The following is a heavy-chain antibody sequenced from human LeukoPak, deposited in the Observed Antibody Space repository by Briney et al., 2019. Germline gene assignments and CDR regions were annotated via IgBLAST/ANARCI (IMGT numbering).Heavy chain of an antibody. J-gene: IGHJ5*02. CDR2: IKQDGSEK. V-gene: IGHV3-7*01. Sequence: GGSLRLSCAASGFIVSSNYLSWVRQAPGKGLEWVANIKQDGSEKYYVDSVKGRFTISRDNAKNSLYLQMNSLRAEDTAVYYCAREVGWLRLNWFDPWGQGTLVTVSS. D-gene: IGHD5-12*01. CDR3: AREVGWLRLNWFDP. CDR1: GFIVSSNY.